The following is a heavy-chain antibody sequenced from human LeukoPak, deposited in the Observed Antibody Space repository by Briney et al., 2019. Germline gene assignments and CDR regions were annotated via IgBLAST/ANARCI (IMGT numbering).Heavy chain of an antibody. CDR3: ARDRYCSGGSCYENWFDP. J-gene: IGHJ5*02. V-gene: IGHV4-59*12. CDR2: IYYSGST. CDR1: GGSISSYY. Sequence: KPSETLSLTCTVSGGSISSYYWSWIRQPPGKGLEWIGYIYYSGSTNYNPSLKSRVTISVDTSKNQFSLKLSSVTAADTAVYYCARDRYCSGGSCYENWFDPWGQGTLVTVSS. D-gene: IGHD2-15*01.